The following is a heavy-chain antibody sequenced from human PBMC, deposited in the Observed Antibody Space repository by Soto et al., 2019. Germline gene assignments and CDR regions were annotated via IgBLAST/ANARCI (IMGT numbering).Heavy chain of an antibody. V-gene: IGHV4-39*01. J-gene: IGHJ6*02. CDR3: ASVPYYDFWSGSQSPSHYYYGIDV. Sequence: PSETLSLTCTVSGGSVSSRTYYWAWIRQSPGKGLEWIGNVDYSGSTYDNPSLKSRVIMSVDTSRNQFSLKLRSVTAADTAVYYCASVPYYDFWSGSQSPSHYYYGIDVWGQGTTVTVSS. CDR2: VDYSGST. CDR1: GGSVSSRTYY. D-gene: IGHD3-3*01.